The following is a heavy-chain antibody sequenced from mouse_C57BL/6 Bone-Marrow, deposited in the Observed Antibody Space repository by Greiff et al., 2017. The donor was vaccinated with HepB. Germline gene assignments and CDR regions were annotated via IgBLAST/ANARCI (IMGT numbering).Heavy chain of an antibody. D-gene: IGHD1-1*01. CDR3: AREDYYGLDD. CDR1: GFTFSDYY. CDR2: ISNGGGST. J-gene: IGHJ2*01. V-gene: IGHV5-12*01. Sequence: EVKLVESGGGLVQPGGSLKLSCAASGFTFSDYYMYWVRQTPEKRLEWVAYISNGGGSTYYPDTVKGRDTISRDNAKNTLYMQLSSLKSEDTAMNYCAREDYYGLDDWGQGTTLTVSS.